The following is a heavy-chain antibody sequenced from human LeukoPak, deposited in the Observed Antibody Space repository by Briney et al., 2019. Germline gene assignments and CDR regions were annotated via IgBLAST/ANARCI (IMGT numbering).Heavy chain of an antibody. CDR2: ISGSGGST. V-gene: IGHV3-23*01. Sequence: PGGSLRLSCAASGFTFNRYAMSWLRQAPGKGLEWVPAISGSGGSTYYADSVRGRFTISRDNSKNTLYLQMQSLRAEATAIYSRAQQAAAGGVFDSSGGGTLVTVSS. CDR3: AQQAAAGGVFDS. D-gene: IGHD6-13*01. CDR1: GFTFNRYA. J-gene: IGHJ4*01.